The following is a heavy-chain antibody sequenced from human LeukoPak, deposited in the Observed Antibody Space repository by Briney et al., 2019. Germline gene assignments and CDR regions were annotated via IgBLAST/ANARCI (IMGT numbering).Heavy chain of an antibody. CDR1: GGSFRGYY. CDR3: ARGYDSGGYYAYFDY. V-gene: IGHV4-34*12. J-gene: IGHJ4*02. Sequence: PSETLSLTCTVYGGSFRGYYWTWIRQSPGKGLQWIGEVIHSGATNYNPSLTSRLIISVDTSRNQFSLELSSVTAADTAVYYCARGYDSGGYYAYFDYWGQGALVTVSS. D-gene: IGHD3-22*01. CDR2: VIHSGAT.